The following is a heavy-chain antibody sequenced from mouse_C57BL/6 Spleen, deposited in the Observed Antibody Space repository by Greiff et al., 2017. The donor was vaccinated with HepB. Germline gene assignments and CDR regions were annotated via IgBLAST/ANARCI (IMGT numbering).Heavy chain of an antibody. V-gene: IGHV2-2*01. CDR1: GFSLTSYG. CDR3: ARENGNGAWFAY. CDR2: IWSGGST. J-gene: IGHJ3*01. Sequence: QVQLKQSGPGLVQPSQSLSITCTVSGFSLTSYGVHWVRQSPGKGLEWLGVIWSGGSTDYNAAFISRLSISKDNSKSQVFFKMNSLQADDTAIYYWARENGNGAWFAYWGQGTLVTVSA. D-gene: IGHD2-1*01.